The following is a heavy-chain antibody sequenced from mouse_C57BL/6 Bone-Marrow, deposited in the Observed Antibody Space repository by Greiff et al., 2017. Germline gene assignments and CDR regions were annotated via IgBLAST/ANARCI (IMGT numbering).Heavy chain of an antibody. CDR2: IRNKANGYTT. CDR1: GFTFTDYY. CDR3: AIYWYFDV. J-gene: IGHJ1*03. Sequence: EVQWVESGGGLVQPGGSLSLSCAASGFTFTDYYMSWVRQPPGKALEWLGFIRNKANGYTTEYSASVKGRFTISRDNSQSILYLQMNALRAEDSATYYCAIYWYFDVWGTGTTVTVSS. V-gene: IGHV7-3*01.